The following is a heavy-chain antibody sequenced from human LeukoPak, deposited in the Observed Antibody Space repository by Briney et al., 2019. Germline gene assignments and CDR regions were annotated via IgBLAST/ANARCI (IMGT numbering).Heavy chain of an antibody. Sequence: GSLRLSCAASGFTFSSYAMHWVRQAPGKGLEWVAVISYDGSNKYYADSVKGRFTISRDNSKNTLYLQMNSLRAEDTAVYYCAREEIVVVPAAMFYDYWGQGTLVTVSS. CDR1: GFTFSSYA. CDR2: ISYDGSNK. CDR3: AREEIVVVPAAMFYDY. J-gene: IGHJ4*02. D-gene: IGHD2-2*01. V-gene: IGHV3-30*04.